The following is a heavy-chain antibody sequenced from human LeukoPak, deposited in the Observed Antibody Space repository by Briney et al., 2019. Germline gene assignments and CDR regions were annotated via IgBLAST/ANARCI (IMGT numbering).Heavy chain of an antibody. V-gene: IGHV2-70*04. J-gene: IGHJ4*02. CDR2: INWDDDK. CDR1: GFSLSTSGMR. CDR3: ARTPYCGGDCYVDY. D-gene: IGHD2-21*02. Sequence: SGPALVKPTQTLTLTCTFSGFSLSTSGMRVSWIRQPPGKALEWLARINWDDDKFYSTSLKTRLTISKDTSKNQVVLTMTNMDPVDTATYYCARTPYCGGDCYVDYWGQGTLVTVSS.